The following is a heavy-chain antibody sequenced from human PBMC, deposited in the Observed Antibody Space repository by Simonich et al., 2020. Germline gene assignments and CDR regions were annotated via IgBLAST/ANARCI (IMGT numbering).Heavy chain of an antibody. CDR1: GFTFSSYA. V-gene: IGHV3-23*01. D-gene: IGHD3-22*01. J-gene: IGHJ3*02. Sequence: GGGLVQPGGSLRLSCAASGFTFSSYAMSWVRQAPGKGLEWVSAIRGSGGSTDYADSVKGRFTISRDNSKNTLYLQMNSQRAEDTAVYYCAKDLGERITMIVVVIDAFDIWGQGTMVTVSS. CDR2: IRGSGGST. CDR3: AKDLGERITMIVVVIDAFDI.